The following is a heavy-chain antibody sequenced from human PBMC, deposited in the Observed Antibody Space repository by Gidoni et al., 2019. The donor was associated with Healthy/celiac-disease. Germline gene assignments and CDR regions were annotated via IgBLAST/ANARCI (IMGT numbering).Heavy chain of an antibody. Sequence: QVQLVESGGGVVQPGRSLRLSCAASGFTFSSYGMHWVRQAPGQGLEWVAVISYDGSNKYYADSVKGRFTISRDNSKNTLYLQMNSLRAEDTAVYYCAKGPRRYDSSGYYCDYWGQGTLVTVSS. CDR3: AKGPRRYDSSGYYCDY. CDR2: ISYDGSNK. J-gene: IGHJ4*02. D-gene: IGHD3-22*01. CDR1: GFTFSSYG. V-gene: IGHV3-30*18.